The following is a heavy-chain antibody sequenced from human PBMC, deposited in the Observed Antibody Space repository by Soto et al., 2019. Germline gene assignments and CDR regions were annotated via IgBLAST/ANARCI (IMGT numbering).Heavy chain of an antibody. J-gene: IGHJ4*02. D-gene: IGHD6-19*01. V-gene: IGHV4-39*01. CDR2: FYYSGST. CDR3: ARQVVDGTVAGTGSFDY. CDR1: GGSLSTTSYY. Sequence: PSETLSLTCTVSGGSLSTTSYYWVRIRQHPGKGLEWIGSFYYSGSTYYNPSLKSRVTVSVDTSENQFSLKLSSVTAADTAVYYCARQVVDGTVAGTGSFDYWGQGTLVTVS.